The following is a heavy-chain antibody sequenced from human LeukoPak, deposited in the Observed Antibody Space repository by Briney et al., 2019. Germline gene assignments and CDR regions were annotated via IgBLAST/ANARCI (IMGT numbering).Heavy chain of an antibody. CDR1: GYTFTSYA. CDR3: AREGDLWDFDY. Sequence: GASVKVSCKASGYTFTSYARNWVRQTPGQGLEWMGWINTNTGNPTYAQGFTGRFVFSLDTSVSTAYLQISSLKAEDTAVYYCAREGDLWDFDYWGQGTLVTVSS. V-gene: IGHV7-4-1*02. D-gene: IGHD3-16*01. J-gene: IGHJ4*02. CDR2: INTNTGNP.